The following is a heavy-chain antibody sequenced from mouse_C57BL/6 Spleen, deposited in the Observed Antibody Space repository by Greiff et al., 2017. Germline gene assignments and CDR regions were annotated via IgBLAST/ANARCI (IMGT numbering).Heavy chain of an antibody. CDR2: IDPSDSYT. CDR1: GYTFTSYW. CDR3: AIDSAGFAWFAY. Sequence: QVQLKESGAELVMPGASVKLSCKASGYTFTSYWMHWVKQRPGQGLEWIGEIDPSDSYTNYNQKFKGKSTLTVDKSSSTAYMQLSSLTSEDSAVYYCAIDSAGFAWFAYWGQGTLVTVSA. V-gene: IGHV1-69*01. J-gene: IGHJ3*01. D-gene: IGHD3-2*02.